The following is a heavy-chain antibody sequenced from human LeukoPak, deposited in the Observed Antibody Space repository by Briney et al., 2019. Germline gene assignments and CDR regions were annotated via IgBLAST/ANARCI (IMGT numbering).Heavy chain of an antibody. CDR1: GYTFTSYG. Sequence: ASVKVSCKASGYTFTSYGISWVRQAPGQGLEWMGWISAYNGNTNYAQKLQGRVTMTTDTSTSTAYMELRSLRSDDTAAYYCARDDARYSSSWYGYYYYGMDVWGQGTTVTVSS. D-gene: IGHD6-13*01. CDR3: ARDDARYSSSWYGYYYYGMDV. V-gene: IGHV1-18*01. CDR2: ISAYNGNT. J-gene: IGHJ6*02.